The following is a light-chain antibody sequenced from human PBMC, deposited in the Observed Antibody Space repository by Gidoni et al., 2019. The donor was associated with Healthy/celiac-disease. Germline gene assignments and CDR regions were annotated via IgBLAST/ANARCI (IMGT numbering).Light chain of an antibody. CDR3: QQYNSYSLT. Sequence: DLQMTQPPSTLSASVGDRVTITCRASQSISSWLAWYQQKPGKAPKLLIYKASSLESGVPSRFSGSGSGTEFTLTISSLQPDDFATYYCQQYNSYSLTFGGXTKVEIK. J-gene: IGKJ4*01. CDR1: QSISSW. V-gene: IGKV1-5*03. CDR2: KAS.